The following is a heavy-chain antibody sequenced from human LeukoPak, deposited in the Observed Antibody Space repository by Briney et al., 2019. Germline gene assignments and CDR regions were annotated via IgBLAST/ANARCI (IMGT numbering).Heavy chain of an antibody. V-gene: IGHV3-21*01. CDR2: ISSSSSYI. CDR3: AKDPAIAVAGTEKIFDY. D-gene: IGHD6-19*01. Sequence: GGSLRLSCAASGFTFSSYSMNWVRQALGKGLEWVSSISSSSSYIYYADSVKGRFTISRDNAKNSLYLQMNSLRAEDTAVYYCAKDPAIAVAGTEKIFDYWGQGTLVTVSS. J-gene: IGHJ4*02. CDR1: GFTFSSYS.